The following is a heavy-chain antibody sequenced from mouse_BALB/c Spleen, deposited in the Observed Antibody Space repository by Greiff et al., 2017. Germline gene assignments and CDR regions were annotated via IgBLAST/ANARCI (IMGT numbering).Heavy chain of an antibody. CDR3: ARPGHYGSSSNYFDY. Sequence: EVQLVESGPELVKPGASVKISCKTSGYTFTEYTMHWVKQSHGKSLEWIGGINPNNGGTSYNQKFKGKATLTVDKSSSTAYMELRSLTSEDSAVYYCARPGHYGSSSNYFDYWGQGTTLTVSS. V-gene: IGHV1-18*01. CDR1: GYTFTEYT. J-gene: IGHJ2*01. D-gene: IGHD1-1*01. CDR2: INPNNGGT.